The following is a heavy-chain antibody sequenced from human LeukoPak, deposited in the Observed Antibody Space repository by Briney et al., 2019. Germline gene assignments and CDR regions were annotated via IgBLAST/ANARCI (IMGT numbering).Heavy chain of an antibody. CDR1: GFTFSSYA. J-gene: IGHJ4*02. V-gene: IGHV3-30-3*01. Sequence: GGSLRLSCAASGFTFSSYAMHWVRQAPGKGLEWVAVISYDGSNKYYADSVKGRFIISRDNSKNTLYLQMNSLRAEDTAVYYCAKDDGSGIWGQGTLVTVSS. CDR2: ISYDGSNK. CDR3: AKDDGSGI. D-gene: IGHD3-10*01.